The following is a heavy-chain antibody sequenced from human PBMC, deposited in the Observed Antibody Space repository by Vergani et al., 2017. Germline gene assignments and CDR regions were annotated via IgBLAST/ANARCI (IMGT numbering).Heavy chain of an antibody. J-gene: IGHJ6*02. Sequence: QVQLQQWGAGLLKPSETLSLTCAVYGGSFSGYYWSWIRQPPGKGLEWIGEINHSGSTNYNPSLKSRVTISVDTSKNQFSLKLSSVTAAGTAVYYCARGLTVVVVAATRGMDVWGQGITVTVSS. CDR3: ARGLTVVVVAATRGMDV. CDR2: INHSGST. CDR1: GGSFSGYY. V-gene: IGHV4-34*01. D-gene: IGHD2-15*01.